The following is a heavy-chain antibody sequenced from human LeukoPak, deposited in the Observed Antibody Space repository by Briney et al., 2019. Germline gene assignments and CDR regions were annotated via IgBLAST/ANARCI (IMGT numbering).Heavy chain of an antibody. Sequence: SETLSLTCAVYGGSFSGYYWSWIRQPPGKGLEWIGEINHSGSTNYNPSLESRVTISVDTSKNQFSLKLSSVTAADTAVYYCARVGITMVRGVIINYYYYGMDVWGQGTTVTVSS. CDR3: ARVGITMVRGVIINYYYYGMDV. CDR1: GGSFSGYY. J-gene: IGHJ6*02. D-gene: IGHD3-10*01. V-gene: IGHV4-34*01. CDR2: INHSGST.